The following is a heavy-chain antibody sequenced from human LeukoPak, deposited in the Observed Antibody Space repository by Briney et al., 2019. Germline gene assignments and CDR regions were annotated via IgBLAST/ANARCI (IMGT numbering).Heavy chain of an antibody. CDR1: GGSISSYY. D-gene: IGHD3-10*01. CDR3: ARFGSGSYRQFDY. V-gene: IGHV4-59*01. J-gene: IGHJ4*02. CDR2: IYYTGST. Sequence: PSETLSLTCTVSGGSISSYYWIWIRQPPGKGLEWIGYIYYTGSTNYNPSLKSRVTISVDTSKNQFSLKLSPVTAADTAVYYCARFGSGSYRQFDYWGQGTLVTVSS.